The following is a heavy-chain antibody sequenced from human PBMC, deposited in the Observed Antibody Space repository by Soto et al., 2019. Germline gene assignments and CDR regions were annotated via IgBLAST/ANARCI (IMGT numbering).Heavy chain of an antibody. D-gene: IGHD3-22*01. J-gene: IGHJ6*02. CDR1: GLTFSDSY. V-gene: IGHV3-11*01. Sequence: QVQLVESGGDLVKTGGSLRLSCADSGLTFSDSYMSWIRQAPGKGLEWLSYISSSGSTIYYADSVKGRFTISRDNAKNSLYLKMNGLRAEDTAVYYCARQKAWTGEWLSLYAPGMDVWVQGTTVTVSS. CDR2: ISSSGSTI. CDR3: ARQKAWTGEWLSLYAPGMDV.